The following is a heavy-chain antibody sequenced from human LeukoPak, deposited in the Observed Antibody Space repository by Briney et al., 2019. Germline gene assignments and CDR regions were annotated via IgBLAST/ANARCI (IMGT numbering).Heavy chain of an antibody. Sequence: PSQTLSLTCTVSGGSISSGGYYWSWIRQPPGKGLEWIGYIYHSGSTYYNPSLKSRVTIAVDRSKNQFSLKLSSVTAADTAVYYCASSNWTYAVDYWGQRTLVTVSS. V-gene: IGHV4-30-2*01. J-gene: IGHJ4*02. CDR1: GGSISSGGYY. CDR3: ASSNWTYAVDY. D-gene: IGHD1-7*01. CDR2: IYHSGST.